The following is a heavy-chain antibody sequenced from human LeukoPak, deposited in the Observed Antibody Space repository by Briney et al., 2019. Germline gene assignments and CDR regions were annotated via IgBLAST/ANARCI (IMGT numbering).Heavy chain of an antibody. CDR3: ARVYSSFHIFDY. V-gene: IGHV4-31*03. J-gene: IGHJ4*02. D-gene: IGHD6-6*01. CDR2: IYYSGST. Sequence: PSETLSLTCTVSGGSISSGGSYWSWIRQHPGKGLEWIGYIYYSGSTYYNPSLKSRVTISVDTSKNQFSLKLSSVTAADTAVYYCARVYSSFHIFDYWGQGTLVTVSS. CDR1: GGSISSGGSY.